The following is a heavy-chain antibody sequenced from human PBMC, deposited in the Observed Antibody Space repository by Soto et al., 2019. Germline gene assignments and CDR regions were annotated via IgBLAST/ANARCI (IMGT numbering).Heavy chain of an antibody. Sequence: SSETLSLTCTVSGGTLSSYYWSWVRQPPGKGLEWIGYIYYSGSTNYNPSLKSRVTISVDTSKNQFSLKLSSVTAADTAVYYCARDLYGHDAFDIWGQGTMVTVSS. D-gene: IGHD3-16*01. V-gene: IGHV4-59*01. CDR1: GGTLSSYY. CDR3: ARDLYGHDAFDI. J-gene: IGHJ3*02. CDR2: IYYSGST.